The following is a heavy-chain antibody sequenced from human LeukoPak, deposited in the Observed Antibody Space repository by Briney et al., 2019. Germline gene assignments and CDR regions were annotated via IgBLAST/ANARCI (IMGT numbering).Heavy chain of an antibody. CDR1: GFTFSSYS. J-gene: IGHJ4*02. CDR3: ARDVDYANPRHDY. V-gene: IGHV3-48*01. CDR2: ISSSSSII. D-gene: IGHD4/OR15-4a*01. Sequence: GGSLRLSCAASGFTFSSYSMNWVRQAPGKGLEWVSYISSSSSIIYFADSVKGRFTISRDNAKNSLYLQMNSLRAADTAVYYCARDVDYANPRHDYWGQGTLVTVSS.